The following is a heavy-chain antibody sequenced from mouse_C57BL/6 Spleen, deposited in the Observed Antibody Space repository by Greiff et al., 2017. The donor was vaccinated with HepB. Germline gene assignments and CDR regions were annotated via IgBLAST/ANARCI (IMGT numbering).Heavy chain of an antibody. Sequence: EVMLVESGGGLVKPGGSLKLSCAASGFTFSDYGMHWVRQAPEKGLEWVAYISSGSSTIYYADTVKGRFTISRDNAKNTLFLQMTSLRSEDTAMYYCANDYDAWFAYWGQGTLVTVSA. CDR2: ISSGSSTI. D-gene: IGHD2-4*01. CDR1: GFTFSDYG. CDR3: ANDYDAWFAY. J-gene: IGHJ3*01. V-gene: IGHV5-17*01.